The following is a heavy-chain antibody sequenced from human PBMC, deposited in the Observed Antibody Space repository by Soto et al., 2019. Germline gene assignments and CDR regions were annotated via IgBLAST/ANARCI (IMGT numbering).Heavy chain of an antibody. Sequence: QVQLVESGGGVVQPGRSLRLSCTASGFTFSSYNMEWVRQAPGKGLEWVTVISFDGSNKYYADSVKGRFTVSRDNSKNTLYLQMNSLRDEHTAVYYCAREVGTFYYHYGMDVWGQGTTVTVSS. CDR3: AREVGTFYYHYGMDV. CDR2: ISFDGSNK. D-gene: IGHD2-21*02. CDR1: GFTFSSYN. V-gene: IGHV3-30-3*01. J-gene: IGHJ6*02.